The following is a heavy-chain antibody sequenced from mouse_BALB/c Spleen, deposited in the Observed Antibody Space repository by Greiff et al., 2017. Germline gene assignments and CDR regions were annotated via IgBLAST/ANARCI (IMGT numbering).Heavy chain of an antibody. CDR2: IRNKANGYTT. D-gene: IGHD2-2*01. J-gene: IGHJ3*01. CDR3: AAHYGYSWIDY. Sequence: EVMLVESGGGLVQPGGSVRLSCATSGFTFTDYYMSWVRQPPGKALEWFGFIRNKANGYTTEYSVSVKGRFTISRVNSPSIIYLIMNTLGAEDSATYYCAAHYGYSWIDYWGQGTPVTVSA. CDR1: GFTFTDYY. V-gene: IGHV7-3*02.